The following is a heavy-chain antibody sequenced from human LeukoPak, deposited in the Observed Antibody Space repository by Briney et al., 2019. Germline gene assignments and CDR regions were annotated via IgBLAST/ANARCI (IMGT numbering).Heavy chain of an antibody. CDR2: ISSSGSTI. J-gene: IGHJ4*02. CDR1: GFTFSSYE. CDR3: ASLPRYDSSGYYYEDYFDY. Sequence: GGSLRLSCAASGFTFSSYEMKWVRQAPGKGLEWVSDISSSGSTIYYADSVKGRFTISRDNAKNSLYLQMNSLRAEDTAVYYCASLPRYDSSGYYYEDYFDYWGQGTLVTVSS. V-gene: IGHV3-48*03. D-gene: IGHD3-22*01.